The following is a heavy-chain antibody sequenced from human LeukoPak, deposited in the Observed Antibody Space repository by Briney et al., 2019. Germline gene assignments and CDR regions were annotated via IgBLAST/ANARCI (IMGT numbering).Heavy chain of an antibody. D-gene: IGHD2-2*01. V-gene: IGHV1-18*01. CDR2: ISAYNGNT. CDR3: ARDCALVVVVPAAISPYYYYGMDV. Sequence: ASVKVSCKASGYTFTSYGISWVRQAPGQGLEWMGWISAYNGNTNYAQKLQGRVTMTTGTSTSTAYMELRSLRSDDTAVYYCARDCALVVVVPAAISPYYYYGMDVWGQGTTVTVSS. CDR1: GYTFTSYG. J-gene: IGHJ6*02.